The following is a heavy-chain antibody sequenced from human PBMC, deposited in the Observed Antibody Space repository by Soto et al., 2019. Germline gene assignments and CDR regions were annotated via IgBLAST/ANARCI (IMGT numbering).Heavy chain of an antibody. CDR1: EFTFNNYA. V-gene: IGHV3-30-3*01. D-gene: IGHD3-9*01. CDR3: ARGYDILTGYNLRYYYYGMDV. Sequence: QVQLVESGGGVVQPGRSLRLACAASEFTFNNYAIHWVRQAPGKGLEWVSIISHDGSTIYYADSVKGRFTISRDNAKNSLYLQMNSLRAEDTAVYYCARGYDILTGYNLRYYYYGMDVWGQGTTVTVSS. J-gene: IGHJ6*02. CDR2: ISHDGSTI.